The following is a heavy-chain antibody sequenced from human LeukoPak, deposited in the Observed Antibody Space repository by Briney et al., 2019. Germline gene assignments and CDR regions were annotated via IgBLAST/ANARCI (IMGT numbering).Heavy chain of an antibody. Sequence: GASVKVSCKASEYTFTGYYMNWVRQAPGQGLEWMGWINPNSGGTNYAQKFQGRVTMTRDTSISTAYMELSGLRSDDTAVYYCARAVYYYDSSGLKGLPCDYWGQGSDVIVSS. CDR1: EYTFTGYY. V-gene: IGHV1-2*02. D-gene: IGHD3-22*01. CDR3: ARAVYYYDSSGLKGLPCDY. J-gene: IGHJ4*02. CDR2: INPNSGGT.